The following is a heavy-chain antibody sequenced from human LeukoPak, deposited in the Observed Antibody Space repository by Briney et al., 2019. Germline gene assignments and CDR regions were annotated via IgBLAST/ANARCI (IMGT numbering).Heavy chain of an antibody. D-gene: IGHD2-2*01. CDR3: ARDPRVVVPAAIYYYYYYMDV. CDR2: ISSSSSTI. Sequence: PGGSLRLSCAASGFTFSSYSMNWVRQAPGKGLEWVSYISSSSSTIYYADSVKGRFTISRDNAKNSLYLQMNSLRAEDTAVYYCARDPRVVVPAAIYYYYYYMDVWGKGTTVTVSS. CDR1: GFTFSSYS. J-gene: IGHJ6*03. V-gene: IGHV3-48*04.